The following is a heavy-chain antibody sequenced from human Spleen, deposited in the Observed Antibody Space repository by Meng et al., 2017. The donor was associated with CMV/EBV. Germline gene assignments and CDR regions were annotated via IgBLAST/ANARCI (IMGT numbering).Heavy chain of an antibody. D-gene: IGHD5-12*01. J-gene: IGHJ4*02. CDR3: ARGRWSGYDY. CDR1: GYTFTGYY. V-gene: IGHV1-8*02. Sequence: ASVKVSCKASGYTFTGYYMHWVRQATGQGLEWMGWMNPNSGNTGYAQKFQGRVTMTRNTSISTAYMELSSLRSEDTAVYYCARGRWSGYDYWGQGTLVTVSS. CDR2: MNPNSGNT.